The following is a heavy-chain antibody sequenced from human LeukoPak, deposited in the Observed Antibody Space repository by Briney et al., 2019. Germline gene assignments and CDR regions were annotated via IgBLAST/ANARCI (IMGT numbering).Heavy chain of an antibody. CDR1: GFTVSSTY. Sequence: GGSLRLSCAASGFTVSSTYVGWVRQAPGKGLEWVSVIYKGGNTYYIDSVKGRFTISRDNSKNTLYLQMNSLRAEDTAVYYCARYYDFWSGYSDYWGQGTLVTVSS. J-gene: IGHJ4*02. V-gene: IGHV3-53*01. CDR2: IYKGGNT. D-gene: IGHD3-3*01. CDR3: ARYYDFWSGYSDY.